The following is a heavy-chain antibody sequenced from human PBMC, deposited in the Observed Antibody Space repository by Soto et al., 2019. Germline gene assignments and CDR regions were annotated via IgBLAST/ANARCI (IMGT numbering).Heavy chain of an antibody. CDR1: GGCISSGDYY. V-gene: IGHV4-30-4*01. Sequence: TRSLTCTVSGGCISSGDYYWSWIRQPPGKGLEWIGYIYYSGSTYYNPSLKSRVTISVDTSKNQFSLKLSSVTAADTAVYYWARERGYSGYDYLNWFDPWGQGTLVTVSS. CDR2: IYYSGST. J-gene: IGHJ5*02. D-gene: IGHD5-12*01. CDR3: ARERGYSGYDYLNWFDP.